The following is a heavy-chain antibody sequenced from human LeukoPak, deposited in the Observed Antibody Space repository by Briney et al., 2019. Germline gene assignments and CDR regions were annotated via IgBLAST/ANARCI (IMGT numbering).Heavy chain of an antibody. CDR3: ARASSYHYYYGMDV. J-gene: IGHJ6*02. CDR1: GGSFSGYY. Sequence: SETLSLTCAVYGGSFSGYYWSWIRQPPGKGLEWIGEINHSGSTNYNPSLKSRVTISVDTSKNQFSLKLSSVTAADTAVYYCARASSYHYYYGMDVWGQGTTVTVSS. D-gene: IGHD2-15*01. CDR2: INHSGST. V-gene: IGHV4-34*01.